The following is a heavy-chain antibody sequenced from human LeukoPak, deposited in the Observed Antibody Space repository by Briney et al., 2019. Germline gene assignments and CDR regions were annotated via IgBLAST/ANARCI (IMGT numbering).Heavy chain of an antibody. J-gene: IGHJ4*02. D-gene: IGHD6-19*01. V-gene: IGHV3-21*04. CDR1: GFTFSSYS. Sequence: PGGSLRLSCAASGFTFSSYSMNWVRQAPGKGLEWVSSISSSSSYIYYADSVKGRFTISRDNAKNSLYLQMNSLRAEDTALYYCAKDEMGYSSGQIDYWGQGTLVTVSS. CDR2: ISSSSSYI. CDR3: AKDEMGYSSGQIDY.